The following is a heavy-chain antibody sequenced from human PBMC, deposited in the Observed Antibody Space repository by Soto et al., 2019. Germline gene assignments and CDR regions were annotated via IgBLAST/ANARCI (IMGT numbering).Heavy chain of an antibody. V-gene: IGHV3-21*01. CDR2: ISSSSSYI. CDR3: ARDPPLTFHYGDYGSGYFQH. D-gene: IGHD4-17*01. CDR1: GFTFSSYS. Sequence: GGSLRLSCAASGFTFSSYSMNWVRQAPGKGLEWVSSISSSSSYIYYADSVKGRFTISRDNAKNSLYLQMNSLRAEDTAVYYCARDPPLTFHYGDYGSGYFQHWGQGTLVTVSS. J-gene: IGHJ1*01.